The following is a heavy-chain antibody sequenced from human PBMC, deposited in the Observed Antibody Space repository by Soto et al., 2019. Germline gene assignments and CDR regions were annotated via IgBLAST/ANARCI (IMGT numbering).Heavy chain of an antibody. CDR3: AATSYSSSWPYVY. D-gene: IGHD6-13*01. J-gene: IGHJ4*02. CDR2: IIPIFGTA. CDR1: GGTFSSYA. Sequence: GASVKVSCKASGGTFSSYAISWVRQAPGQGLEWMGGIIPIFGTANYAQKLQGRVTITADKSTSTAYMELSSLRSEDTAVYYCAATSYSSSWPYVYWGQGTLVTVSS. V-gene: IGHV1-69*06.